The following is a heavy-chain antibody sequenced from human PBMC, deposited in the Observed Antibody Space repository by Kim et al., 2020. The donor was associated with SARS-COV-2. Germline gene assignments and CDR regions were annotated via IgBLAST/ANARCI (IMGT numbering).Heavy chain of an antibody. D-gene: IGHD4-17*01. V-gene: IGHV3-23*01. J-gene: IGHJ4*02. CDR2: ISGSGGST. Sequence: GGSLRLSCAASGFTFSSYAMSWVRQAPGKGLEWVSAISGSGGSTYYADSVKGRFTISRDNSKNTLYLQMNSLRAEDTAVYYCAKREDLYTVTTRGMFDYWGQGTLVTVSS. CDR1: GFTFSSYA. CDR3: AKREDLYTVTTRGMFDY.